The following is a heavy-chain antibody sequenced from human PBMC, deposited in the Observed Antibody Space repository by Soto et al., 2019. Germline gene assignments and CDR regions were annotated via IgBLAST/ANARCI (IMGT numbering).Heavy chain of an antibody. CDR3: ARGQGRLGV. CDR2: VNPDSGNT. V-gene: IGHV1-8*01. CDR1: GYTFISYD. Sequence: QVQLVQSGAEVKKPGASVKVSCKASGYTFISYDINWVRQATGQGLEWMGWVNPDSGNTEYAQKFQGRVIITRNTSISTAYMELGSLRFEDTAVYFCARGQGRLGVWGQGTTVTVSS. J-gene: IGHJ6*02.